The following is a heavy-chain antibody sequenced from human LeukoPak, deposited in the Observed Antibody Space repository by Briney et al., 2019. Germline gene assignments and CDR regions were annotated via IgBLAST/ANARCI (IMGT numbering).Heavy chain of an antibody. D-gene: IGHD3-10*01. Sequence: SETLSLTCGVSGYSISSDNYWGWIRQPPGKGLEWLGSISHGESTFYNPSLKSRVTILLDTSKNHFSLKLRSVTAADTAVYYCARDLIRGLVARGFDYWGQGILVTVSS. CDR2: ISHGEST. CDR1: GYSISSDNY. V-gene: IGHV4-38-2*02. CDR3: ARDLIRGLVARGFDY. J-gene: IGHJ4*02.